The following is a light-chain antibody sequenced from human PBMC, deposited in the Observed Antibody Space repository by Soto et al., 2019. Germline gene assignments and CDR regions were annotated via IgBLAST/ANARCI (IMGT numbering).Light chain of an antibody. V-gene: IGLV4-69*01. J-gene: IGLJ2*01. CDR2: LDSDGSH. Sequence: QSVLTQSPSASASLGASVKLTCNLSSGHSSYAIAWHQQQPEKGPRYLMKLDSDGSHTKGDAIPDRFSGSSSGAERYLTISSLQSEDEADYYCQTWGTGIHVVFGGGTKVTVL. CDR3: QTWGTGIHVV. CDR1: SGHSSYA.